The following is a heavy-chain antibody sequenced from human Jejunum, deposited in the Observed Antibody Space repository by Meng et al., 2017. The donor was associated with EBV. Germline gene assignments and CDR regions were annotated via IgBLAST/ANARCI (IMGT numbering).Heavy chain of an antibody. V-gene: IGHV4-4*02. CDR2: IYYGGST. Sequence: QVQRQESGPGRVKPSGHLSCTCSGSGHSYDGSNWWSWVRQSPERGLEWIGEIYYGGSTNYNPSLKSRVTILVDRSENHFSLHLGSVTAADTAVYYCLRGGDYCLVYWGQGTLVTVSS. J-gene: IGHJ4*02. CDR1: GHSYDGSNW. D-gene: IGHD2-21*02. CDR3: LRGGDYCLVY.